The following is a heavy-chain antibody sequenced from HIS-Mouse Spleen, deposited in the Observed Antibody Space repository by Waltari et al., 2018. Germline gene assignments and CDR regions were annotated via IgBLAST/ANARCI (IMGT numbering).Heavy chain of an antibody. CDR3: ASNLGSDSYGRGDY. Sequence: EVQLVESGGGLVKPGGSLRLSCAASGFTFSSYSMNWVGPAPGKGEDGVPSISHSYSKINYADSVKGRVNISRDKAKNSLYLQMNSLRAEDTAVYYCASNLGSDSYGRGDYWGQGTLVTVSS. J-gene: IGHJ4*02. V-gene: IGHV3-21*01. CDR2: ISHSYSKI. CDR1: GFTFSSYS. D-gene: IGHD5-18*01.